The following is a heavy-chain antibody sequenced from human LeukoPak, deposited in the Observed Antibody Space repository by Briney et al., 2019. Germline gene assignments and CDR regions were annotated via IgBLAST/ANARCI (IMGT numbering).Heavy chain of an antibody. J-gene: IGHJ6*02. Sequence: APVKVSCKASGYTFTGYYMHWVRQAPGQGLEWMGWINPNSGGTNYAQKFQGRVTMTRDTSISTAYMELSGLRSDDTAVYYCARDRDSSSPYGMDVWGQGTTVTVS. CDR3: ARDRDSSSPYGMDV. CDR1: GYTFTGYY. V-gene: IGHV1-2*02. CDR2: INPNSGGT. D-gene: IGHD6-13*01.